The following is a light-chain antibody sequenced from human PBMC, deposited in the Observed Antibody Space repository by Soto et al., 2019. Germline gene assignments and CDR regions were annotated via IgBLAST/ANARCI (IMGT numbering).Light chain of an antibody. CDR1: SADIGAFNY. V-gene: IGLV2-14*03. CDR3: SSYSTSSALV. Sequence: QSVLTQPASVSGSPGQSITISCAGTSADIGAFNYVSWYQHHPGKAPKLLIYDVSDRPSGVSTRVSASKSANTASLTISGLQADDEADYYCSSYSTSSALVFGGGTKLTVL. J-gene: IGLJ2*01. CDR2: DVS.